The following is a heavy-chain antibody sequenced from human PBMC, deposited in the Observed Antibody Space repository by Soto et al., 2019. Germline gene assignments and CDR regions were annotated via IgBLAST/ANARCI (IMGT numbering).Heavy chain of an antibody. D-gene: IGHD4-17*01. Sequence: SVKVSCKASGFTFTSSAMQWVRQARGQRLEWIGWIVVGSGNTNYAQKFQERVSITRDMSTRTAYMELSSLRSEDTAVYYCAKEDDYGHRRKAFDIWGQGTMVTVSS. CDR3: AKEDDYGHRRKAFDI. J-gene: IGHJ3*02. CDR2: IVVGSGNT. CDR1: GFTFTSSA. V-gene: IGHV1-58*02.